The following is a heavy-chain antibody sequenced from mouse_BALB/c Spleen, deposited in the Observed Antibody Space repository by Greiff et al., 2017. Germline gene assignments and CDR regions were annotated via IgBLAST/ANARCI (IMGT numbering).Heavy chain of an antibody. CDR2: ISSGGST. CDR3: ARYDWYFDV. J-gene: IGHJ1*01. D-gene: IGHD2-12*01. CDR1: GFTFSSFG. V-gene: IGHV5-6-5*01. Sequence: EVMLVESGGGLVQPGGSRKLSCAASGFTFSSFGMHWVRQAPEKRLEWVASISSGGSTYYPDSVKGRFTISRDNARNILYLQMSSLRSEDTAMYYCARYDWYFDVWGAGTTVTVSS.